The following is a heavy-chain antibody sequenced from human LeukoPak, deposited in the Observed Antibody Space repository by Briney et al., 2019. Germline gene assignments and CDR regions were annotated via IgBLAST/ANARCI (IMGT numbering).Heavy chain of an antibody. CDR2: INSKSGGT. CDR1: GYTYTSYY. J-gene: IGHJ3*02. V-gene: IGHV1-2*02. Sequence: ASVKVSCKASGYTYTSYYMHWVRQAPGQGLEWMGWINSKSGGTNYAQKFQGRVTMTRDTSITTAYMELSRLRSDDTAVYYCANSGGEEDDAFDIWGQGTMVTVPS. CDR3: ANSGGEEDDAFDI. D-gene: IGHD2-15*01.